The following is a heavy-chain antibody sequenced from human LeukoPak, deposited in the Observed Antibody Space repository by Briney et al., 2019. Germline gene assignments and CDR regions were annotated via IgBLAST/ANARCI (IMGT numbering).Heavy chain of an antibody. J-gene: IGHJ4*02. CDR2: ISYDGSNK. CDR3: VKGYCSSTSCYSLDY. D-gene: IGHD2-2*01. CDR1: GFTFSSYA. Sequence: GGSLRLSCAASGFTFSSYAMSWVRQAPGKGLEWVAVISYDGSNKYYADSVKGRFTISRDNSKNTLYLQMNSLRAEDTAVYYCVKGYCSSTSCYSLDYWGQGTLVTVSS. V-gene: IGHV3-30*18.